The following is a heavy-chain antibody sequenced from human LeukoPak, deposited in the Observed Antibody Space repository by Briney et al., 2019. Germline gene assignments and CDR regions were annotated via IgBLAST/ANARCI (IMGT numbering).Heavy chain of an antibody. V-gene: IGHV1-2*02. J-gene: IGHJ6*02. CDR3: AKEGNQLLYFYYYGMDV. CDR1: GYTFTDYR. D-gene: IGHD2-2*01. Sequence: ASVNVSCKASGYTFTDYRMHWVRQAPGQGLKWLGWINPNSGDTSYAQRFQGRVTMTRDTSISTAYMELSRLRSDDTAVYYCAKEGNQLLYFYYYGMDVWGQGTTVTVSS. CDR2: INPNSGDT.